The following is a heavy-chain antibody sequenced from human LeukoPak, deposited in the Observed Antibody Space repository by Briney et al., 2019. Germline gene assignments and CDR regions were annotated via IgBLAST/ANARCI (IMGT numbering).Heavy chain of an antibody. CDR3: ARDLNIDYGDLNHKPYFDY. CDR2: ISSSGSYI. CDR1: GFTFSSYS. D-gene: IGHD4-17*01. V-gene: IGHV3-21*01. J-gene: IGHJ4*02. Sequence: PGGSLRLSCAASGFTFSSYSMNWVRQAPGKGLEWVSSISSSGSYIYHADSVKGRFTISRDNAKNSLYLQMNSLRAEDTAVYYCARDLNIDYGDLNHKPYFDYWGQGTLVTVSS.